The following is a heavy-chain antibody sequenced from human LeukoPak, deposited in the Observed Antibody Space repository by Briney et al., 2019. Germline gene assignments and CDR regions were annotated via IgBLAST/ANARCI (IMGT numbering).Heavy chain of an antibody. CDR2: ISWNSGSI. V-gene: IGHV3-9*01. D-gene: IGHD6-19*01. CDR3: AKDTDIAVAGTTFDY. Sequence: GGPLRLPCAASGFPFDDYAMHGVRKAPGKGVEWVSGISWNSGSIGYADSVKGRFTISRDNAKNSLYLQMNSLRAEDTALYYCAKDTDIAVAGTTFDYWGQGTLVTVSS. J-gene: IGHJ4*02. CDR1: GFPFDDYA.